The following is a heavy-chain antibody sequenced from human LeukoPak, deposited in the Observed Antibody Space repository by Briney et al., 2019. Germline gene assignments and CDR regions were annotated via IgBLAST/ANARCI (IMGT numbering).Heavy chain of an antibody. J-gene: IGHJ4*02. CDR3: ARRYYYDDARFDD. Sequence: PSETLSLTCTVSGASISSYYWSWIRQPPGKGLEWIGYIYYSGSTNYNPSRKSRVTISVDTSKNQFSLKLSSVTAADTAVYYCARRYYYDDARFDDWGQGTLVTVSS. CDR2: IYYSGST. D-gene: IGHD3-22*01. V-gene: IGHV4-59*08. CDR1: GASISSYY.